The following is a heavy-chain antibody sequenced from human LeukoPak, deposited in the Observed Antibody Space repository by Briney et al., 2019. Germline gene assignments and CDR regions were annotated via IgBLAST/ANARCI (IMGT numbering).Heavy chain of an antibody. V-gene: IGHV4-30-2*01. CDR3: ATGYCSSTTCYSVFDY. CDR2: IYHSGST. J-gene: IGHJ4*02. CDR1: GGSISSGGYS. D-gene: IGHD2-2*01. Sequence: SETLSLTCAVSGGSISSGGYSWSWIRQPPGKGLEWIGYIYHSGSTYYNPSLKSRVTISVDRSKNQFSLKLSSVSAADTAVYYCATGYCSSTTCYSVFDYWGQGTLVTVSS.